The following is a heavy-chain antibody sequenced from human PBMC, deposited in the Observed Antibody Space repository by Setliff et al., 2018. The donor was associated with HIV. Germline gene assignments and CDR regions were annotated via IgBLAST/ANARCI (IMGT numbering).Heavy chain of an antibody. V-gene: IGHV3-23*01. J-gene: IGHJ5*02. CDR2: ISGSGNTT. Sequence: RLSCEASGFTFSAFFMTWVRLAPGKGLEWVAGISGSGNTTFHSDSLRGRFVASRDNSRNRLYLQMNSLRVEDTAVYFCAKRRSRYGSGSSYPLDLWGPGTLVTVSS. CDR3: AKRRSRYGSGSSYPLDL. D-gene: IGHD3-10*01. CDR1: GFTFSAFF.